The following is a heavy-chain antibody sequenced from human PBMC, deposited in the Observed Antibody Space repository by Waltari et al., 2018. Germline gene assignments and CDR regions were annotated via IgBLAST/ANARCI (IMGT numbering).Heavy chain of an antibody. J-gene: IGHJ6*03. CDR1: GGTFSSYA. Sequence: QVQLVQSGAEVKKPGSSVKVSCKASGGTFSSYAISWVRQAPGQGLEWMGGIIPIFGTANYAQKFQGRVTITTDESTSTAYMELSSLRSEDTAVYYCARAFAGSGSYDHYYYYYMDVWGKGTTVTVSS. V-gene: IGHV1-69*05. CDR3: ARAFAGSGSYDHYYYYYMDV. D-gene: IGHD3-10*01. CDR2: IIPIFGTA.